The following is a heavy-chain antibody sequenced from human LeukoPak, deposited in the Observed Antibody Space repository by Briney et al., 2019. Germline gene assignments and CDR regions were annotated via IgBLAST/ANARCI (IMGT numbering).Heavy chain of an antibody. J-gene: IGHJ4*02. D-gene: IGHD5-18*01. Sequence: SVKVSCKASRGTFSSYAISWVRQAPGQGLEWMGGIIPIFGTANYAQKFQGRVTMTRNTSISTAYMELSSLRSEDTAVYYCARNVVPDTAIDYWGQGTLVTVSS. CDR2: IIPIFGTA. CDR1: RGTFSSYA. V-gene: IGHV1-69*05. CDR3: ARNVVPDTAIDY.